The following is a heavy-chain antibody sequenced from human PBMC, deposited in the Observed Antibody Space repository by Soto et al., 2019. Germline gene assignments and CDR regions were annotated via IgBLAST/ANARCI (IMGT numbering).Heavy chain of an antibody. D-gene: IGHD6-19*01. V-gene: IGHV3-49*03. Sequence: LRLSCTASGFTFGDYAMSWFRQAPGKGLEWVGFIRSKAYGGTTEYAASVKGRFTISRDDSKSIAYLQMNSLKTEDTAVYYCTRDRDGSGLDYWGQGTLVTVSS. CDR2: IRSKAYGGTT. CDR3: TRDRDGSGLDY. CDR1: GFTFGDYA. J-gene: IGHJ4*02.